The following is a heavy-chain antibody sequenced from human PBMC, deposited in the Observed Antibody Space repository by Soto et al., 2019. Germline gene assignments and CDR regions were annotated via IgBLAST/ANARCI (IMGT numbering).Heavy chain of an antibody. V-gene: IGHV4-39*01. CDR3: ARPPTANLDAFEI. J-gene: IGHJ3*02. CDR1: GGSIRSSNYF. CDR2: VYYSGST. D-gene: IGHD7-27*01. Sequence: NPSETLSLTCSVSGGSIRSSNYFWGWIRQPPGKGLEWIGSVYYSGSTYYNPSLKSRVTISADTSKNQFSLKLNSVTAADTAVYYCARPPTANLDAFEIWGQGTMVTVSS.